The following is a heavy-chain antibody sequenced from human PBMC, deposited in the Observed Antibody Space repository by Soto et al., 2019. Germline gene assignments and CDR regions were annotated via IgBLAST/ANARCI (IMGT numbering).Heavy chain of an antibody. V-gene: IGHV1-69*08. J-gene: IGHJ4*02. Sequence: QVQLVQSGAEVKKPGSSVKVSCKASGGTFSSYTISWVRQAPGQGLEWMGRIIPILGIANYAQKFQGRVTITADKSTSTAYMELSSLRSEDTAVYYCARDLGTRRDGYNLGYWGQGTLVTVSS. CDR1: GGTFSSYT. CDR3: ARDLGTRRDGYNLGY. CDR2: IIPILGIA. D-gene: IGHD5-12*01.